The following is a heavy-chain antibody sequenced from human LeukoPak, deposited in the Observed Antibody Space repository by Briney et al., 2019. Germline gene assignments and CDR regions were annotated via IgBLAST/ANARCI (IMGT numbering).Heavy chain of an antibody. D-gene: IGHD6-19*01. J-gene: IGHJ4*02. Sequence: AGGSLRLSCAASGFTFSSYGMHWVRQAPGKGLEWVAVIWYDGSNKYYADSVKGRFTISRDNSKNTLYLQMNSLRVEDTAVYYCAREGLAVAAYFDHWGQGTLVTVSS. V-gene: IGHV3-33*01. CDR2: IWYDGSNK. CDR1: GFTFSSYG. CDR3: AREGLAVAAYFDH.